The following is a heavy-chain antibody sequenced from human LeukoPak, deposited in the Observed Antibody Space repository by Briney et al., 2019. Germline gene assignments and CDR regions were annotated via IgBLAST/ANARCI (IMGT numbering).Heavy chain of an antibody. Sequence: ASVTVSRKASGYTFTNYAMKWVRQAPGQGLEWMGWISAYNGNTELAQKFQGRVTLATDASTSTAYVELRSLTSDDTAVYFCARGGSRSRRGDDAFDIWGQGTMVTVSS. CDR3: ARGGSRSRRGDDAFDI. V-gene: IGHV1-18*01. CDR2: ISAYNGNT. D-gene: IGHD3-10*01. CDR1: GYTFTNYA. J-gene: IGHJ3*02.